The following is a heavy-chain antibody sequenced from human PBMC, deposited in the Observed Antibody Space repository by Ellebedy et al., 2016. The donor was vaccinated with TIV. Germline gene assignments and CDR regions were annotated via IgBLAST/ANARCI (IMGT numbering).Heavy chain of an antibody. CDR3: ARAIWGRNFDWLPDAFDI. J-gene: IGHJ3*02. D-gene: IGHD3-9*01. CDR1: GYTFTRYD. Sequence: AASVKVSCKASGYTFTRYDINWARQATGQGLEWMGWMNPNSGNTGYAQKFNGRVTITRNTSISTAYMELSSLRSEDTAVYYCARAIWGRNFDWLPDAFDIWGQGTMVTVSS. V-gene: IGHV1-8*03. CDR2: MNPNSGNT.